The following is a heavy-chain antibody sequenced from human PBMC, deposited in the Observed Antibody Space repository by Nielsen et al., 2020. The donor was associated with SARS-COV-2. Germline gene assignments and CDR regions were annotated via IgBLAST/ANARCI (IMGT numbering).Heavy chain of an antibody. CDR2: IHYSGSS. V-gene: IGHV4-31*03. J-gene: IGHJ6*03. CDR1: GGSIITGSHY. CDR3: ARAPGYSDGVNHYYMDV. Sequence: SETLSLTCTVSGGSIITGSHYWNWIRQHPGKGLEWIGYIHYSGSSYYTPSLKSRVTMSVDTSNNQFSLKLSSVTAADTAVYYCARAPGYSDGVNHYYMDVWGKGTTVTVSS. D-gene: IGHD5-18*01.